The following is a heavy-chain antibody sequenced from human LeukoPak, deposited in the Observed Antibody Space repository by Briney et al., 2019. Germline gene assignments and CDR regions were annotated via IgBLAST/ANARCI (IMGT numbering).Heavy chain of an antibody. D-gene: IGHD6-19*01. V-gene: IGHV3-21*01. Sequence: PGGSLRLSCAASGFTFSSYSMNWVRQAPGKGLEWVSSISSSSSYIYYADSVKGRFTISRDNAKNSLYLQMNSLRAEDTAVYYCARDGSYSSGWYEAFDIWGQGTMDTVYS. CDR2: ISSSSSYI. J-gene: IGHJ3*02. CDR1: GFTFSSYS. CDR3: ARDGSYSSGWYEAFDI.